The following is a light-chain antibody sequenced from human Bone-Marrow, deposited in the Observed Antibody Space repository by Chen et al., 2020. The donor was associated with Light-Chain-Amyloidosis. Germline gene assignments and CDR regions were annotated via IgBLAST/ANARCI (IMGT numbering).Light chain of an antibody. CDR3: QVWERSSDRPV. CDR1: NIGSTS. Sequence: SYVLTQPSSVSVAPGQTATIACGGNNIGSTSVHWYQQTPGQAPLLVVYDDSDRPSGIPERLSGSNSGNTATLTSSRVEAGDEADYYCQVWERSSDRPVFGVGTKLTVL. J-gene: IGLJ3*02. CDR2: DDS. V-gene: IGLV3-21*02.